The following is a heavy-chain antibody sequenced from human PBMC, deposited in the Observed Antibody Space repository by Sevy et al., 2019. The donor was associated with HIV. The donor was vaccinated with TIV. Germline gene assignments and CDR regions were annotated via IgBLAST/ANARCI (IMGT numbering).Heavy chain of an antibody. Sequence: GGSLRLSCTASGFTFSSYDMNWVRQAPGKGLEWVSKISSSGSSIYYADSVKGRFTISRDNAKNSLNLQMNSLGAEDTAVYYCTGNGCAFDNGFDPWGQGTLVTVSS. CDR3: TGNGCAFDNGFDP. CDR2: ISSSGSSI. V-gene: IGHV3-48*03. D-gene: IGHD2-8*01. CDR1: GFTFSSYD. J-gene: IGHJ5*02.